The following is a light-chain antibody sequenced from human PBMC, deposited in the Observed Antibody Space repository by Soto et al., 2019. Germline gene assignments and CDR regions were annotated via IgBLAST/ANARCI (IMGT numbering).Light chain of an antibody. J-gene: IGKJ5*01. CDR3: QKYNNWPFS. V-gene: IGKV3-15*01. Sequence: EIVMTQFPASLSVSPGDSVTLSCRAGQGVTTNFAWYQQKSGQSPRLLIYDVSTRATGVPDRFGGTGSETDLTLTISGLQSEDSAVYFCQKYNNWPFSFGQGTRLEIK. CDR2: DVS. CDR1: QGVTTN.